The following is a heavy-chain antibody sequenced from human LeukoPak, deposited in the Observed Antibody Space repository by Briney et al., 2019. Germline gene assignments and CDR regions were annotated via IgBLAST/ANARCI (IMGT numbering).Heavy chain of an antibody. J-gene: IGHJ6*02. CDR3: ARGSDDSSGYYPLYYYYYGMDV. D-gene: IGHD3-22*01. CDR2: IGTAGDT. Sequence: GGSLRLSCAASGFTFSTYDMHWVRQATGKGLEWVSAIGTAGDTYYPGSVKGRFTISRENAKNSLYLQMNSLRTEDTAVYYCARGSDDSSGYYPLYYYYYGMDVWGQGTTVTVSS. CDR1: GFTFSTYD. V-gene: IGHV3-13*01.